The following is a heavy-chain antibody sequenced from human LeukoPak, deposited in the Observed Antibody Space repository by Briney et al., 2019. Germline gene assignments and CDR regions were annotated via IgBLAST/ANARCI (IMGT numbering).Heavy chain of an antibody. CDR1: GGTFSSYA. CDR2: IIPIFGTA. J-gene: IGHJ4*02. D-gene: IGHD3-9*01. V-gene: IGHV1-69*13. Sequence: RASVKVSCKASGGTFSSYAISWVRQAPGQGLEWMGGIIPIFGTANYAQKFQGRVTITADESTSTAYMELSSLRSEDTAVYYCARDYDILTGFPRGGFDYWGQGTLVTVSS. CDR3: ARDYDILTGFPRGGFDY.